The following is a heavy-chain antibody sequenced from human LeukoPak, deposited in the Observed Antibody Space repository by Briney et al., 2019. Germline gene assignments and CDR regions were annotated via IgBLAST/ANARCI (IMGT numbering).Heavy chain of an antibody. Sequence: GESLKISCKSSGYSFTTYWIAWVRQMPGKGLEWMGIIYPGDSDTRYSPSFQGQVTISADKSISTAYLQWTSLKASDSAMYYCARVLIRGDEIDYWGQGTLVTVSS. CDR2: IYPGDSDT. V-gene: IGHV5-51*01. D-gene: IGHD2-21*01. J-gene: IGHJ4*02. CDR1: GYSFTTYW. CDR3: ARVLIRGDEIDY.